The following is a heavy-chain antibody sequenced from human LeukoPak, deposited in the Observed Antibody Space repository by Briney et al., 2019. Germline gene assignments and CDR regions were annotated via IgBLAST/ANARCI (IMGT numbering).Heavy chain of an antibody. CDR2: ISAYNGNT. J-gene: IGHJ5*02. V-gene: IGHV1-18*01. CDR3: ARDSLEWLFKGKLLNWFDP. CDR1: GYTFTSYG. Sequence: ASVKVSCKASGYTFTSYGISWVRQAPGQGLEWMGWISAYNGNTNYAQKLQGRVTMTTDTSTSTAYMELRSLRSDDTAVYYCARDSLEWLFKGKLLNWFDPWGQGTLVTVSS. D-gene: IGHD3-3*01.